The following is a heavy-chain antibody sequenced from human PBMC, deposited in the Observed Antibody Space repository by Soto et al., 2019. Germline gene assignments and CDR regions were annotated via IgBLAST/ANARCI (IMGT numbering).Heavy chain of an antibody. D-gene: IGHD2-2*01. CDR1: GFTFRNYA. CDR2: ISGSGGTT. CDR3: AKDRSSTSCYAFDY. Sequence: EVQLLESGGGLVQPGGSLRLSCAASGFTFRNYAMSWARQAPGKGLEWVSAISGSGGTTHYEDSVKGRFTISRDNSKNTLYLQMNRPRVEDTAVYYCAKDRSSTSCYAFDYWGQGTLVTVSS. J-gene: IGHJ4*02. V-gene: IGHV3-23*01.